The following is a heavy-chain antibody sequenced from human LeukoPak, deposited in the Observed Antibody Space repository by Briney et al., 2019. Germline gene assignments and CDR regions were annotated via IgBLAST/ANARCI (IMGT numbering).Heavy chain of an antibody. CDR2: VSYDGSYK. J-gene: IGHJ4*02. V-gene: IGHV3-30*04. CDR1: GFTFSKFA. Sequence: GGSLRLSCAAAGFTFSKFAMHWVRQAPGKGLEWVAVVSYDGSYKYYADSVKGRFTISRDNSKNTLYLQMNSLRAEDTAVYYCARAPGYGAAYYFDYWGQGTLSPSPQ. D-gene: IGHD1-1*01. CDR3: ARAPGYGAAYYFDY.